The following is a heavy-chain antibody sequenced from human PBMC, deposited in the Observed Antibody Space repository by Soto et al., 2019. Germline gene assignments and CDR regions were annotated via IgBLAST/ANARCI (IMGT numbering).Heavy chain of an antibody. V-gene: IGHV4-4*02. D-gene: IGHD4-17*01. J-gene: IGHJ4*02. CDR2: IYHSGST. CDR1: GGSVSSSNW. CDR3: ARVDGDYGEPI. Sequence: QVQLQESGPGLVKPSGTLSLICVVSGGSVSSSNWWTWVRQPPGKGLEWIGEIYHSGSTNYNPSLKSRGTMSVDKSKNQFSLKLSSVTAADTAVYYCARVDGDYGEPIWGQGTQVTVSS.